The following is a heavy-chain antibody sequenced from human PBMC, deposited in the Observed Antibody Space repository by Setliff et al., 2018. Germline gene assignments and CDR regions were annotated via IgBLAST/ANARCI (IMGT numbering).Heavy chain of an antibody. CDR1: GGSISSGSYF. Sequence: SETLSLTCTVSGGSISSGSYFWSWIRQPPGKGLEWIGSIYHSGSTYYNPSLKSRLTISRDTSKNQVSLKLNSVTATDTAVYYCARDLGHGGDSDYWGQGILVTVSS. D-gene: IGHD2-21*02. CDR3: ARDLGHGGDSDY. CDR2: IYHSGST. V-gene: IGHV4-39*07. J-gene: IGHJ4*02.